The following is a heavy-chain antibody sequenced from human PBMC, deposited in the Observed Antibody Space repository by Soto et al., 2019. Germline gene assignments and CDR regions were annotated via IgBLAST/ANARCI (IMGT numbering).Heavy chain of an antibody. J-gene: IGHJ5*02. CDR2: TYYRSKRYN. V-gene: IGHV6-1*01. D-gene: IGHD3-10*01. Sequence: SQTLSLTCAISGDSVSTNSTAWNWIRQSPSRSLEYLGRTYYRSKRYNSYAAPVKSRITINPATSKNKISQQLDSVTPEDTAVYYCAREGTNWFDPWGQGTLVTVSS. CDR3: AREGTNWFDP. CDR1: GDSVSTNSTA.